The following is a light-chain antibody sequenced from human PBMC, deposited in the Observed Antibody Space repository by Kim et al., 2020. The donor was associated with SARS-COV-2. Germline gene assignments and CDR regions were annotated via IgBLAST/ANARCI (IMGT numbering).Light chain of an antibody. CDR3: SAWDSSLGAWV. Sequence: QAGLTQPPSVSKDLRQTATLTCTGNTNNVGNRGAAWLQQHQGHPPKLLSYRDSNRPSGISERLSASRSGNTASLTITGLQPEDEADYYCSAWDSSLGAWVFGGGTQLTVL. V-gene: IGLV10-54*01. CDR2: RDS. CDR1: TNNVGNRG. J-gene: IGLJ3*02.